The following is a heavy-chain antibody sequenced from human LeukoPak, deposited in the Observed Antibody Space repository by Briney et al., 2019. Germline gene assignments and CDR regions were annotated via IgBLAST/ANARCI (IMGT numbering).Heavy chain of an antibody. J-gene: IGHJ4*02. D-gene: IGHD1-26*01. CDR2: IYYSGST. Sequence: SETLSLTCTVSGVSVSSYYWNWIRQPPGKGLEWIGYIYYSGSTNYNPSLRRRVTISVDTSKNQFSLKLSSVTAADTAVYYCARGWASGSYYNYWGQGTLVTVSS. V-gene: IGHV4-59*02. CDR3: ARGWASGSYYNY. CDR1: GVSVSSYY.